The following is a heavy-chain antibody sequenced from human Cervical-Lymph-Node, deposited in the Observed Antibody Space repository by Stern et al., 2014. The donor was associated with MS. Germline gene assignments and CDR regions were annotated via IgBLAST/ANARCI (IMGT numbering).Heavy chain of an antibody. J-gene: IGHJ4*02. CDR1: GYTFTSYW. CDR2: FFPGGSDI. CDR3: ARQRYFDY. V-gene: IGHV5-51*01. Sequence: EVQLVESGPEVKRHGESLKISCQASGYTFTSYWIGWVRQMPGKGLEWIAIFFPGGSDIRSSPSFQARVTFSAANSISTACLQWNNLKASDTAIYYCARQRYFDYWGQGTLVTVSS.